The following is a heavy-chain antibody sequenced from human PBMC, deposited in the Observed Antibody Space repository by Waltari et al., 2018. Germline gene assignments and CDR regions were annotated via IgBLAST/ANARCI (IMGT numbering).Heavy chain of an antibody. CDR3: AREIYGGNSRPFDF. CDR2: IDYIGIT. D-gene: IGHD2-21*02. Sequence: QVQLQESGPGLVKASETLSLTCTVSGFSMNGSLWPWIRQSPGKGLEWIGYIDYIGITDYDPSLKSRVTMSVDTSKSQFSLRLTSVTSEDTAFYYCAREIYGGNSRPFDFWGQGALVTVSS. CDR1: GFSMNGSL. J-gene: IGHJ4*02. V-gene: IGHV4-59*01.